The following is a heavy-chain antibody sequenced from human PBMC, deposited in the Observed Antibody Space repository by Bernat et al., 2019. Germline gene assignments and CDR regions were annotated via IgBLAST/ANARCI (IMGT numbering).Heavy chain of an antibody. CDR1: GGSISSYY. CDR3: ARHGLSIAAAAYPFDS. Sequence: QVQLQESGPGLVKPSETLSLTCTVSGGSISSYYWSWIRQPPGKGLEWIGSIYYSGSTYYNPSLKSRVTISVDTSKNQFSLKLNSVAAADTAVYHCARHGLSIAAAAYPFDSWGQGTLVTVSS. J-gene: IGHJ4*02. CDR2: IYYSGST. D-gene: IGHD6-13*01. V-gene: IGHV4-39*01.